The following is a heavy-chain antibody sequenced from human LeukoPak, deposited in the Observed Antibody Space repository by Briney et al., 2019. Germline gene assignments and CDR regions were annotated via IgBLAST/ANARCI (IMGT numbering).Heavy chain of an antibody. D-gene: IGHD3-10*01. V-gene: IGHV4-59*01. J-gene: IGHJ6*03. CDR2: IYYSGST. Sequence: SETLSFTCTVSGGSISSYYWSWIRQPPGKGLEWIGYIYYSGSTNYNPSLKSRVTISVDTSKNQFSLKLSSVTAADTAVYYCARSGLYYGSGSYPAYYYYYMDVWGKGTTVTVS. CDR1: GGSISSYY. CDR3: ARSGLYYGSGSYPAYYYYYMDV.